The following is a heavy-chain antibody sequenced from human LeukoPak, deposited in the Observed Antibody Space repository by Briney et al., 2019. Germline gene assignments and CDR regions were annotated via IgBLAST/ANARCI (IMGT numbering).Heavy chain of an antibody. CDR1: GGSISSYY. Sequence: SETLSLTCTVSGGSISSYYWSWIRQPPGKGLEWIGYIYYSGSTNYNPSLKSRVTISVDTSKNQFSLKLSSVTAADTAVYYCARVYYGSGSPPYLDYWGQGTLVTVS. CDR3: ARVYYGSGSPPYLDY. D-gene: IGHD3-10*01. V-gene: IGHV4-59*01. J-gene: IGHJ4*02. CDR2: IYYSGST.